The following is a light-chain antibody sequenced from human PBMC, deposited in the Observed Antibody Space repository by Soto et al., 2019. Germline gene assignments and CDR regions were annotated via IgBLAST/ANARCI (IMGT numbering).Light chain of an antibody. CDR1: QTVSSN. Sequence: EIVMTQSPATLSVSAGGRATVSCRASQTVSSNLAWYQQKPGQAPRFLIYGASTRATGIPARFSGSGSGTEFTLTISSLQSEDFAVYYCQQYNNWPPWTFGQGTKV. CDR3: QQYNNWPPWT. J-gene: IGKJ1*01. CDR2: GAS. V-gene: IGKV3-15*01.